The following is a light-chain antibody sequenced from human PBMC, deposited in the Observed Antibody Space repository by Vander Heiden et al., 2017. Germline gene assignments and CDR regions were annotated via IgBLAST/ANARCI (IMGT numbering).Light chain of an antibody. V-gene: IGKV3-15*01. CDR3: QQYNNWPRT. CDR1: QSVSSN. J-gene: IGKJ1*01. Sequence: IVMAPPPATLSVSPGERATLSCRASQSVSSNLAWYQQKPGQAPRLLIYGASTRTSGIPARFSGSGSGTEFTLTISSLQSEDFAVYYCQQYNNWPRTFGQGTKVEIK. CDR2: GAS.